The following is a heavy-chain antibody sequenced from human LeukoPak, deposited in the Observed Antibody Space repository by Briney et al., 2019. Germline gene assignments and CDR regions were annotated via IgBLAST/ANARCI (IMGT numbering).Heavy chain of an antibody. CDR3: ARDLEGYHYGSGNYPQ. J-gene: IGHJ4*02. D-gene: IGHD3-10*01. Sequence: ASVKVSCKASGYTFTGYYVHWVRQAPGQGLEWMGLINPNSGATNYAQKFQGRITMTRDTSISTAYMELSSLTSDDTAVYYCARDLEGYHYGSGNYPQWGQGTLVTVSS. CDR2: INPNSGAT. V-gene: IGHV1-2*02. CDR1: GYTFTGYY.